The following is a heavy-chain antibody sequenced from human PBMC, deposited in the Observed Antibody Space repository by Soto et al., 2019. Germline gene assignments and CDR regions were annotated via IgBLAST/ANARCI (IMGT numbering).Heavy chain of an antibody. Sequence: ASVKVSCKASGYTSTSYAMHWVRQAPGQRLEWMGWINAGNGNIKYSQKFQGRVAITRDTSASTAYMELSSLRSEDTAVYYCAREIEALGGYYGSGSYPPDYWGQGTLVTVSS. CDR3: AREIEALGGYYGSGSYPPDY. J-gene: IGHJ4*02. V-gene: IGHV1-3*01. D-gene: IGHD3-10*01. CDR2: INAGNGNI. CDR1: GYTSTSYA.